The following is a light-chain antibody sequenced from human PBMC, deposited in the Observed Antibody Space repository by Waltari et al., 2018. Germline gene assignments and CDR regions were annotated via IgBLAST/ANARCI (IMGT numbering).Light chain of an antibody. CDR3: QMYVRLPVT. CDR1: QRVGRA. Sequence: EIVLTQSPGTLALSPGERATLSCRASQRVGRALAWYQQKPGQAPRLLIYDASSRATGIPDRFSGSGSGTDSSLTISRVEPEDFAVYYCQMYVRLPVTFGQGTKVEVK. CDR2: DAS. V-gene: IGKV3-20*01. J-gene: IGKJ1*01.